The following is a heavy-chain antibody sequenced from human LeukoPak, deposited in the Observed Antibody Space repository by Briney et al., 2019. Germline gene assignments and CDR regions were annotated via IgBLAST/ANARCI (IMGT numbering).Heavy chain of an antibody. CDR1: GYTFATYG. D-gene: IGHD3-10*01. CDR2: ITYNGNT. J-gene: IGHJ6*03. CDR3: ARDRANYYMDV. V-gene: IGHV1-18*01. Sequence: ASVKVSCKTSGYTFATYGVTWARQAPGQGLEWVGYITYNGNTDYAQNLQGRVTMTTDTSTSTAYMELRSLRSDDTAIYYCARDRANYYMDVWGKGTTVIISS.